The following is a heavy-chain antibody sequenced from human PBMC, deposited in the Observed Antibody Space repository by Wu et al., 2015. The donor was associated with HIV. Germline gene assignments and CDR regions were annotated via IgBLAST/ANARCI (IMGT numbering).Heavy chain of an antibody. CDR1: GYSFMNYG. J-gene: IGHJ4*02. CDR2: ISHYNGNI. Sequence: QVQLVQSGAEVKKPGASVKISCKASGYSFMNYGISWVRQAPGQGPEWMGWISHYNGNIKYSQKLQGRVSLTADPSTTTAYMELRSLRSDDTAVYFCARDLGDYYNSGTPGYYVGQGTLVTVSS. CDR3: ARDLGDYYNSGTPGYY. D-gene: IGHD3-10*01. V-gene: IGHV1-18*01.